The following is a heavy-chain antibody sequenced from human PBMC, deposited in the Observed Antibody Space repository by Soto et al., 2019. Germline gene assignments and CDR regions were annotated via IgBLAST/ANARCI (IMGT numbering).Heavy chain of an antibody. Sequence: PGGSLRLSCAASGFTFSSYGMHWVRQAPGKGLEWVAVISYDGSNKYYADSVEGRFTISRDNSKNTLYLQMNSLRAEDTAVYYCAKDRFTYDQSYYYYYGMDVWGQGTTVTVSS. J-gene: IGHJ6*02. CDR3: AKDRFTYDQSYYYYYGMDV. CDR1: GFTFSSYG. V-gene: IGHV3-30*18. D-gene: IGHD3-22*01. CDR2: ISYDGSNK.